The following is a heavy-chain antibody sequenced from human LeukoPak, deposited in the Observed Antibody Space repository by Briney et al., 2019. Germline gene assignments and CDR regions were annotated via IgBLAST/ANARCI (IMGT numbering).Heavy chain of an antibody. CDR2: IYYSGST. CDR3: ARVGHYFDY. V-gene: IGHV4-38-2*02. D-gene: IGHD1-26*01. Sequence: SETLSLTCTVSGDSISSGNYWGWIRQPPGKGLEWIGSIYYSGSTYYNPSLKSRVTISVDTSKNQFSLKLSSVTAADTAVYYCARVGHYFDYWGQGTLVTVSS. J-gene: IGHJ4*02. CDR1: GDSISSGNY.